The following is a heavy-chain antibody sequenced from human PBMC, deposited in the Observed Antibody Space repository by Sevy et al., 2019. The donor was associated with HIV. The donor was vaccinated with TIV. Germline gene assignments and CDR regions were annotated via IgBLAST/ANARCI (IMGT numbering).Heavy chain of an antibody. J-gene: IGHJ4*02. CDR3: AREGCTKPHDY. V-gene: IGHV3-23*01. CDR1: GFTFSKYS. Sequence: GGSLRLSCAASGFTFSKYSMSWVRQPPGKGLEWVSTLSFGCGEINHADSVKGRFTISRDNSKNSLYLQMNNLKAEDTTVYYCAREGCTKPHDYWGQGTLVTVSS. CDR2: LSFGCGEI. D-gene: IGHD2-8*01.